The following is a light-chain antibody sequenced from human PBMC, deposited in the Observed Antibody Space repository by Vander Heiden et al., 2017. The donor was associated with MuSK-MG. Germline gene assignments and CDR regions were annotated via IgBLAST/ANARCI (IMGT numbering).Light chain of an antibody. J-gene: IGKJ1*01. Sequence: DIQMTQSPSSLSASVGDRVTITCRAGQNVNIYFNWYQQKPGKAPRLLIYAASSLQSGVPSRFSGSGSGTDFTLTISSLQPEDFATYYCQQSYSTPRTCGQGTKVEIK. V-gene: IGKV1-39*01. CDR1: QNVNIY. CDR2: AAS. CDR3: QQSYSTPRT.